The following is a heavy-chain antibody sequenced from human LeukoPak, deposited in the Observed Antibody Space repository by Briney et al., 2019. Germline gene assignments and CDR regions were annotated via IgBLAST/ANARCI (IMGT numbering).Heavy chain of an antibody. Sequence: SETLSLTCTVSGGSISSYYWSWIRQPPGKGLEWIGSMYYSGSTYYNPSLKSRVTISVDTSKNQFSLKLSSVTAADTAVYYCASLRDGYNFDYWGQGTLVTVSS. V-gene: IGHV4-59*05. J-gene: IGHJ4*02. CDR3: ASLRDGYNFDY. CDR1: GGSISSYY. CDR2: MYYSGST. D-gene: IGHD5-24*01.